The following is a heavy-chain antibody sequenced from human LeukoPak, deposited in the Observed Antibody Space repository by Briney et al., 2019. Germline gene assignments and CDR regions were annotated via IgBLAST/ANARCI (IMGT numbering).Heavy chain of an antibody. J-gene: IGHJ4*02. CDR1: GYTFTGYY. D-gene: IGHD6-19*01. Sequence: ASVKVSCKASGYTFTGYYMHWVRHAPGQGLEWMGWINPNSGGTNYAQKFQGRVTMTRDTSISTAYMELSRLRSDDTAVYYCARAPGYTSGWYYFDYWGQGTLVTVSS. CDR3: ARAPGYTSGWYYFDY. CDR2: INPNSGGT. V-gene: IGHV1-2*02.